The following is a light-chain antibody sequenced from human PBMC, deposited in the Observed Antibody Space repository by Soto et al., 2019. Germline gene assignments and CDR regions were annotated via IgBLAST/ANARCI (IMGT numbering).Light chain of an antibody. J-gene: IGKJ4*01. CDR1: QDISNY. Sequence: DIQMTQSPSSLSASVGDRVTITCQASQDISNYLNWYQQKPGKAPKLLSYDASNLETGVPSRFSGSGSGTDFTFTISSLHPEDIATYYCQQYDNLPTFGGGTKVEIK. V-gene: IGKV1-33*01. CDR3: QQYDNLPT. CDR2: DAS.